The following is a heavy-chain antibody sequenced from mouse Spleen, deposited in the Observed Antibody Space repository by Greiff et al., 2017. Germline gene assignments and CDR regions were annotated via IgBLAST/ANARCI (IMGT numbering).Heavy chain of an antibody. V-gene: IGHV1-15*01. Sequence: VQLQQSGAELVRPGASVTLSCKASGYTFTDYEMHWVKQTPVHGLEWIGAIDPETGGTAYNQKFKGKAILTADKSSSTAYMELRSLTSEDSAVYYCTRPYYRNYGFAYWGQGTLVTVSA. CDR2: IDPETGGT. J-gene: IGHJ3*01. D-gene: IGHD2-5*01. CDR3: TRPYYRNYGFAY. CDR1: GYTFTDYE.